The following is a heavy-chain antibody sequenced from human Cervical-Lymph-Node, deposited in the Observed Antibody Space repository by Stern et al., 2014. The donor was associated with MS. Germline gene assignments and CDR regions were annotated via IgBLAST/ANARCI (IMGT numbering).Heavy chain of an antibody. Sequence: MQLVESGSGLVRPSQTLSLTCTVSGGSVSSGGYTWSWLRQPPGKGLEWIGDIYADESSYYNPSLKSRVAISIDQSKNPISLRLSSMTAADTALYYCARVVRFLEWVPFDPWGQGILVTVSS. J-gene: IGHJ5*02. D-gene: IGHD3-3*01. CDR3: ARVVRFLEWVPFDP. CDR2: IYADESS. V-gene: IGHV4-30-2*01. CDR1: GGSVSSGGYT.